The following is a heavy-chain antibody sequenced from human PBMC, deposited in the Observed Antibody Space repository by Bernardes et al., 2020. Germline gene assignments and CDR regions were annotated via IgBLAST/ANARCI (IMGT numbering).Heavy chain of an antibody. CDR3: ARSVSGELLYGMDV. Sequence: GGSLRLSCAASGFTFSSYDMHWVRQATGKGLEWVSAIGTAGDTYYPGSVKGRFTISRENAKNSLYLQMNSLRAGDTAVYYCARSVSGELLYGMDVWGQGTTVTVSS. J-gene: IGHJ6*02. CDR1: GFTFSSYD. V-gene: IGHV3-13*01. CDR2: IGTAGDT. D-gene: IGHD3-10*01.